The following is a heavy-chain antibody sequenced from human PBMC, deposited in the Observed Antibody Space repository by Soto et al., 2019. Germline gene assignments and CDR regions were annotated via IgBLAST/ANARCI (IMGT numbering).Heavy chain of an antibody. D-gene: IGHD1-20*01. CDR2: IKEDGSEK. J-gene: IGHJ6*02. CDR1: GITFSSDL. CDR3: ARVWSFISRTIPREYYYGMDV. V-gene: IGHV3-7*01. Sequence: PGGSRRRSWAASGITFSSDLMTWGRQAPGKGLGWVANIKEDGSEKHYVDSVKGRFTISRDNAKNSLYLQMSNLRAEDTAAYYCARVWSFISRTIPREYYYGMDVWGQGTTVTVSS.